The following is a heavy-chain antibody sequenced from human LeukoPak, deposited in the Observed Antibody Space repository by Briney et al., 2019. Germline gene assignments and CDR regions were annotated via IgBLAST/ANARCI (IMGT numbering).Heavy chain of an antibody. CDR1: GYTFTSYA. V-gene: IGHV1-3*01. Sequence: GASVKVSCKASGYTFTSYAIHWVRQAPGQRLEWMGWINAGNGNTKYSQKFQGRVTITRDTSASTAYMELSSLRSEDTAVYYCARGTSGSGSYGYYGMDVWGKGTTVTVSS. CDR2: INAGNGNT. J-gene: IGHJ6*04. D-gene: IGHD3-10*01. CDR3: ARGTSGSGSYGYYGMDV.